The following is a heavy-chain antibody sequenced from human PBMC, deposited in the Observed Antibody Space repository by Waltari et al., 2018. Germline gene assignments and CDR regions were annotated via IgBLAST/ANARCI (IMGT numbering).Heavy chain of an antibody. J-gene: IGHJ4*02. D-gene: IGHD3-3*01. CDR3: ARSYGTGYYTPLDY. CDR1: GGSLSSSSYY. CDR2: IYYSGST. Sequence: QLQLQESGPGLVKPSETLSLACTVSGGSLSSSSYYWGWIRQPPGKGLEWIGSIYYSGSTYYNPSLKSRVTISVDTSKNQFSLKLSSVTAADTAVYYCARSYGTGYYTPLDYWGQGTLVTVSS. V-gene: IGHV4-39*07.